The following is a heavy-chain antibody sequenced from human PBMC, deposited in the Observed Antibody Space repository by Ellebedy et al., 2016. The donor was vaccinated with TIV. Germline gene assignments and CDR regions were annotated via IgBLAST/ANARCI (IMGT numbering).Heavy chain of an antibody. CDR2: IKSESEGGTT. CDR1: GFSFSAND. Sequence: GESLKISCAASGFSFSANDMHWVRQSPGKGLEWVGRIKSESEGGTTDYAAPVKGRFTISRDDLQNILYLQMNNLTIADTGVYYCSTYTVGDDSWGQGTLVIVSS. V-gene: IGHV3-15*01. CDR3: STYTVGDDS. J-gene: IGHJ1*01. D-gene: IGHD1-26*01.